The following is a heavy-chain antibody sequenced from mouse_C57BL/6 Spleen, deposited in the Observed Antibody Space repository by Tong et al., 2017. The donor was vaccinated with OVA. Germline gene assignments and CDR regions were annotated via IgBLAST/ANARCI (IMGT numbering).Heavy chain of an antibody. V-gene: IGHV1-18*01. CDR1: GYTFTDYN. D-gene: IGHD1-1*01. Sequence: EVQLQESGAELMKPGASVKLSCKATGYTFTDYNMDWVKQSHGKSLEWIGDINPNNGGTIYNQKFKGKATLTVDKSSSTAYMELRSLTSEDTAVYYCARSYYYGSNYGAYWGQGTLVTVSA. CDR3: ARSYYYGSNYGAY. J-gene: IGHJ3*01. CDR2: INPNNGGT.